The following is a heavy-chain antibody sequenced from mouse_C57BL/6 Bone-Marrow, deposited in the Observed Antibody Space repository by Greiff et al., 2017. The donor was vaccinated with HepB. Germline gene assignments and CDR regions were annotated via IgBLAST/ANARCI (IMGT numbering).Heavy chain of an antibody. CDR1: GYTFTDYY. D-gene: IGHD1-2*01. CDR2: INPYNGGT. V-gene: IGHV1-19*01. Sequence: EVQLQQSGPVLVKPGASVKMSCKASGYTFTDYYMNWVKQSHGKSLEWIGVINPYNGGTSYNQKFKGKATLTVDKSSSSAYMELNSLTSEDSAVYYCARRVSLLRYQAFAYWGQGTLVTVSA. CDR3: ARRVSLLRYQAFAY. J-gene: IGHJ3*01.